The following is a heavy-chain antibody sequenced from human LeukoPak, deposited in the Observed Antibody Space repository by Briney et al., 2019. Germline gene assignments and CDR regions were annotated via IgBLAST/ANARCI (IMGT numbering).Heavy chain of an antibody. CDR3: TRRRYYYDSSGYYYTDAFDI. V-gene: IGHV4-4*07. D-gene: IGHD3-22*01. Sequence: SSETLSLTCTVSGDSISRYYWSWIRQPAGEGLEWIGRIYNTGSTNYNPSLMSRVTMSVDTSKNQISLKLRTVTAADTAVYYCTRRRYYYDSSGYYYTDAFDIWGQGTMVTVSS. CDR2: IYNTGST. J-gene: IGHJ3*02. CDR1: GDSISRYY.